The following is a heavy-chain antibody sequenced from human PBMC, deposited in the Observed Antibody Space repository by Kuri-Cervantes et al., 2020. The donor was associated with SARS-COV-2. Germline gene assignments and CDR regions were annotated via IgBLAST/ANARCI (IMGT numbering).Heavy chain of an antibody. J-gene: IGHJ5*02. CDR3: ARLPAVAGPQLPLDL. Sequence: ASVKVSCKASGYTFTSYAMHWVRQAPGQRLEWMGWINAGNGNTKYSQKFQGRVTITRDTSASTAYMELRSLRSDDTAVYYCARLPAVAGPQLPLDLWGQGTLVTVSS. CDR2: INAGNGNT. CDR1: GYTFTSYA. V-gene: IGHV1-3*01. D-gene: IGHD6-19*01.